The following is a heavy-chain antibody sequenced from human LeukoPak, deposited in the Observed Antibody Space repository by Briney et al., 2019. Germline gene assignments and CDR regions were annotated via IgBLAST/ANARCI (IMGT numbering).Heavy chain of an antibody. V-gene: IGHV3-23*01. D-gene: IGHD2-15*01. CDR3: ARPGCGGNCYYLMDV. CDR2: VRDSGIKT. J-gene: IGHJ6*03. Sequence: PGGSLRLSCAESGFTFSNYAIGWVREAPGKGLEWVSAVRDSGIKTFYAAPVTGPIANSRDNSKNTLFLQMNNLRADDTGVYYCARPGCGGNCYYLMDVWGKGTTVTVSS. CDR1: GFTFSNYA.